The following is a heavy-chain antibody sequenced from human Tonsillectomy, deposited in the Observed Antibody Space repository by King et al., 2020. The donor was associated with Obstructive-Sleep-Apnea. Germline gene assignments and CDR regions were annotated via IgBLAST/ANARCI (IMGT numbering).Heavy chain of an antibody. Sequence: VQLVEAGGGLVQPGRSLRLSCAVSGFIFDYYAMHWVRLATGEGLEWVSGISWNSDSIGYADSVKGRFTISRDNAKNSPYLQMTSRGAEDTSLYYFAKDSRGWSGDYFNYGRQGTLLTVPS. CDR3: AKDSRGWSGDYFNY. CDR2: ISWNSDSI. V-gene: IGHV3-9*01. CDR1: GFIFDYYA. D-gene: IGHD6-19*01. J-gene: IGHJ4*02.